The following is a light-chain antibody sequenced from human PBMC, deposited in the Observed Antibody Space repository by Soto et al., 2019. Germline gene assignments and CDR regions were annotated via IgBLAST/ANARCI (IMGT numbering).Light chain of an antibody. J-gene: IGLJ1*01. CDR1: SSDVGGYNY. CDR3: CSYAGSLYV. V-gene: IGLV2-11*01. CDR2: DVS. Sequence: LTQPRSVSGSPGQSVTISCTGTSSDVGGYNYVSWYQQHPGKAPKLMIYDVSKRPSGVPDRFSGSKSGNTASLTISGLQAEDEADYYCCSYAGSLYVFGTGTKVTVL.